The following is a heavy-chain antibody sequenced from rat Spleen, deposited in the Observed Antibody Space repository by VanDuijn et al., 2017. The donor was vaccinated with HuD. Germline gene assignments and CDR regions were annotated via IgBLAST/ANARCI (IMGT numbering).Heavy chain of an antibody. D-gene: IGHD1-9*01. V-gene: IGHV5-7*01. CDR2: ISYDGSRT. CDR1: GFTFSDYN. Sequence: EVQLVESGGGLVQPGGSLKLSCVASGFTFSDYNMAWVRQAPKKGLEWVATISYDGSRTYYRDSVKGRFTISRDNAKSTLYLQMDSLRSEDTATYYCARNTYYGYRDWYFDFWGPGTMVTVSS. J-gene: IGHJ1*01. CDR3: ARNTYYGYRDWYFDF.